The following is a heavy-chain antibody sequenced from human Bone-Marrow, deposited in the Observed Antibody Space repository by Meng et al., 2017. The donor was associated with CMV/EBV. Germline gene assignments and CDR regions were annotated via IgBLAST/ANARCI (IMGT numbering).Heavy chain of an antibody. CDR3: ARGSGYCSSTSCFLRSFDI. J-gene: IGHJ3*02. CDR1: GFTFSSYA. Sequence: GESLKISCAASGFTFSSYAMHWVRQAPGKGLEWVAVISYDGSNKNYADSVKGRFTISRDNSKNTLYLQMNSLRAEDTAVYYCARGSGYCSSTSCFLRSFDIWGQGTMVTASS. V-gene: IGHV3-30-3*01. D-gene: IGHD2-2*01. CDR2: ISYDGSNK.